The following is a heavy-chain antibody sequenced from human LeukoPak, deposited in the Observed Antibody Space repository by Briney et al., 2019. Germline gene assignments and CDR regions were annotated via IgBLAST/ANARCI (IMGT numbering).Heavy chain of an antibody. J-gene: IGHJ4*02. Sequence: SETLSLTCTVSGGSISSSSYYWSWIRQPAGKGLEWIGRIYTSGSTNYNPSLKSRVTMSVDTSKNQFSLKLSSVTAADTAVYYCARAHILGYSSSWYDYWGQGTLVTVSS. CDR1: GGSISSSSYY. D-gene: IGHD6-13*01. V-gene: IGHV4-61*02. CDR3: ARAHILGYSSSWYDY. CDR2: IYTSGST.